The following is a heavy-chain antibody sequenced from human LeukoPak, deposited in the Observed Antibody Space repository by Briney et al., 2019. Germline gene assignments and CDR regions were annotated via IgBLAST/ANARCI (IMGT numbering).Heavy chain of an antibody. V-gene: IGHV3-23*01. D-gene: IGHD3-9*01. CDR3: AKGRYFDWMNWFDP. CDR2: ISGSGDTT. Sequence: PGGSLRLSCAASGFTFSSYSMNWVRQAPGKGLEWVSVISGSGDTTYYADSVKGRFTISRDNSKKTLYLQMNSLRADDTAVYYCAKGRYFDWMNWFDPWGQGTLVTVSS. J-gene: IGHJ5*02. CDR1: GFTFSSYS.